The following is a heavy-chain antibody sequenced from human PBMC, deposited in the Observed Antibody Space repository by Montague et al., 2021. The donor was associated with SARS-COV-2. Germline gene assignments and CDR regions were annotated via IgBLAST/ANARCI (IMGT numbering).Heavy chain of an antibody. V-gene: IGHV4-34*01. CDR3: ARGHVGVAGRLRYYFDQ. Sequence: SETLSLTCAVYGGSLSGDHWSWIRQPPGKGLEWIGEVNHSGHTNYNVSLKSRVTMSVDTSKSQFSLKVRSVTAADTAVYYCARGHVGVAGRLRYYFDQWGQGTLVTVSS. J-gene: IGHJ4*02. D-gene: IGHD2-21*01. CDR2: VNHSGHT. CDR1: GGSLSGDH.